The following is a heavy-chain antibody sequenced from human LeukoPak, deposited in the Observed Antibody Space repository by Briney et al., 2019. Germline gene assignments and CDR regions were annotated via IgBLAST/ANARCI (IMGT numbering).Heavy chain of an antibody. Sequence: GGSLRLSCAASGFTFSSYSMNWVRQAPGKGLEWVSYISSSSSTMYYADSVKGRFTISRDNAKNSLYLQMNSLRAEDTAVYYCARDKAAAGTPPHYYFDYWGQGTLVTVSS. CDR1: GFTFSSYS. V-gene: IGHV3-48*01. CDR3: ARDKAAAGTPPHYYFDY. J-gene: IGHJ4*02. D-gene: IGHD6-13*01. CDR2: ISSSSSTM.